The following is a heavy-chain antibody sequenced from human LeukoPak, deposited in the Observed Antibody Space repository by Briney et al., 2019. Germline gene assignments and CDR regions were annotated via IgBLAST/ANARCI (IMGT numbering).Heavy chain of an antibody. Sequence: ASVKVSCKVSGYTLTELSMHWVRQAPGKGLEWMGGFDPEDGETIYAQKFQGRVTMTEDTSTDTAYMELSSLRSEDTAVYYCATDPVGGGLRPYWGQGTLVTVSS. CDR2: FDPEDGET. CDR3: ATDPVGGGLRPY. J-gene: IGHJ4*02. CDR1: GYTLTELS. D-gene: IGHD3-16*01. V-gene: IGHV1-24*01.